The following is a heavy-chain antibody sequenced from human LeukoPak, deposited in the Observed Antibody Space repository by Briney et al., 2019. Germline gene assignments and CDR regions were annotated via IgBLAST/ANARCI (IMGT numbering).Heavy chain of an antibody. Sequence: GGSLRLSCAASGFTFSSYGMHWVRQAPGKGLEWVAVISYDGSNKYYADSVKGRFTISRDNSKNTLYLQMNSLRAEDTAVYYCAKGSRRIVATSIGYWGQGTLVTVSS. CDR1: GFTFSSYG. CDR2: ISYDGSNK. V-gene: IGHV3-30*18. J-gene: IGHJ4*02. D-gene: IGHD5-12*01. CDR3: AKGSRRIVATSIGY.